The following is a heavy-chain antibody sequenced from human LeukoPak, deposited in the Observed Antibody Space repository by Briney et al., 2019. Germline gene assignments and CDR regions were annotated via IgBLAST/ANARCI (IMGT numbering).Heavy chain of an antibody. D-gene: IGHD1-26*01. Sequence: GGCLRLSCAAPAFTFRTYWMSWVRQAPGKGLEWVAMIKPDGSEKYYVDSVKGLFTISRDNAKNSLYLQMTSLRAEDTAVYYCTRDASGDTNSGPRMDVWGQGTTVTVS. CDR3: TRDASGDTNSGPRMDV. J-gene: IGHJ6*02. CDR2: IKPDGSEK. CDR1: AFTFRTYW. V-gene: IGHV3-7*05.